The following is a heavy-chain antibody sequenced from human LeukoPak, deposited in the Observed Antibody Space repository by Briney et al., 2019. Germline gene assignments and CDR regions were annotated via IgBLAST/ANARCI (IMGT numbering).Heavy chain of an antibody. CDR1: RFTVSSNY. V-gene: IGHV3-66*01. Sequence: PGGSLRLSCAASRFTVSSNYMSWVRRAPGKGLEWVSIIYSGTTTYYADSVKGRFTISRDNSKNTLYLQMSSLRAEDTAVYYCVRVASRAFDYWGQGTLVTVSS. CDR2: IYSGTTT. CDR3: VRVASRAFDY. J-gene: IGHJ4*02.